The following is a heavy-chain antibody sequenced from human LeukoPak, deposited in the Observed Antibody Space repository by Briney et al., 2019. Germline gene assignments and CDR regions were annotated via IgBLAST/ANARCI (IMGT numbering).Heavy chain of an antibody. D-gene: IGHD2-15*01. CDR1: GFTFSSYS. CDR3: AKNSRVLGCIYFDS. V-gene: IGHV3-23*01. CDR2: ISGSGGRI. J-gene: IGHJ4*02. Sequence: GGSLRLSCAASGFTFSSYSMSWVRQAPGKGLEWVSSISGSGGRIDYADSVKGRFTISRDNSKNTLSLQMNSLTAEDTAVYYCAKNSRVLGCIYFDSWGQGILVTVSS.